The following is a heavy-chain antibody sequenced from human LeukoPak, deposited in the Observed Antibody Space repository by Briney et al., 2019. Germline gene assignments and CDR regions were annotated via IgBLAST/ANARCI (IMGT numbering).Heavy chain of an antibody. CDR3: TTAPYDTFDY. D-gene: IGHD2-8*01. CDR2: IKSKSHGETT. V-gene: IGHV3-15*01. CDR1: GYTFTSYG. Sequence: SCKASGYTFTSYGISWVRQAPGKGLEWVGRIKSKSHGETTDYAAPVKGRFTISRDDSKNTLYLQMNTLKTEDTAVYYCTTAPYDTFDYWGQGTLVTVSP. J-gene: IGHJ4*02.